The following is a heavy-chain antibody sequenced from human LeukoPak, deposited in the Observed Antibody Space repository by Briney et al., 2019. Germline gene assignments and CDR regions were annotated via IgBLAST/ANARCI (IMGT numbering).Heavy chain of an antibody. CDR2: INSKTDGGTT. CDR3: TTSPTIFGVVTKHLDY. V-gene: IGHV3-15*01. D-gene: IGHD3-3*01. Sequence: KAGGSLRLSCAASGFTFSSYAMSWVRQAPGKGLEWVGQINSKTDGGTTDYAAPVKGRFTISRDDSKNTLYLQMNSLKTEDTAVYYCTTSPTIFGVVTKHLDYWGQGTLVTVSS. CDR1: GFTFSSYA. J-gene: IGHJ4*02.